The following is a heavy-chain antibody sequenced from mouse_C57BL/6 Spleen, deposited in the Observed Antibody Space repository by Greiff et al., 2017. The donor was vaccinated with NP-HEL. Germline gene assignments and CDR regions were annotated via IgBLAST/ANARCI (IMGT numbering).Heavy chain of an antibody. CDR2: IYPGSGNT. D-gene: IGHD1-1*02. Sequence: VQLQQSGAELVRPGASVKLSCKASGYTFTDYYINWVKQRPGQGLEWIARIYPGSGNTYYNEKFKGKATLTAEKSSSTAYMQLSSLTSEDSAVYFCARSGGYYFDYWGQGTTLTVSS. V-gene: IGHV1-76*01. CDR3: ARSGGYYFDY. J-gene: IGHJ2*01. CDR1: GYTFTDYY.